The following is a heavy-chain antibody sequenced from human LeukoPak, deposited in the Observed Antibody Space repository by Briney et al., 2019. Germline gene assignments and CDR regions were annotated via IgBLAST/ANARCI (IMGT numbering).Heavy chain of an antibody. CDR1: GGSISSGNYY. Sequence: SQTLSLTCTVSGGSISSGNYYWSWIRQHPGKGLEWIGYIYYSGSTDYNPSLKSRVTISVDTSKNQFSLKLSSVTAADTAGYHCARYNYGSGSYSAFDYWGQGTLVTVSS. D-gene: IGHD3-10*01. CDR3: ARYNYGSGSYSAFDY. CDR2: IYYSGST. J-gene: IGHJ4*02. V-gene: IGHV4-31*03.